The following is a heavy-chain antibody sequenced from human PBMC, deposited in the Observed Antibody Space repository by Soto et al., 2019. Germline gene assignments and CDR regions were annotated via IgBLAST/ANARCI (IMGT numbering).Heavy chain of an antibody. Sequence: GGSLRLSCAASGFTFSNYAMSRVRQAPGKGLGWVSLVSATAGTTYYTDSVKGRFAISRDNSRNTVYLQMNSLRADDTAVYYCAKDRLAGGFDYWGQGTLVTVSS. V-gene: IGHV3-23*01. D-gene: IGHD3-16*01. CDR3: AKDRLAGGFDY. J-gene: IGHJ4*02. CDR1: GFTFSNYA. CDR2: VSATAGTT.